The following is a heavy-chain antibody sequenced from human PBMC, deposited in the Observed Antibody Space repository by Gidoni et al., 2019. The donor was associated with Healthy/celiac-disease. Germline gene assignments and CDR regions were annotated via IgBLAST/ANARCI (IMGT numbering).Heavy chain of an antibody. J-gene: IGHJ4*02. D-gene: IGHD4-17*01. CDR2: ISYDGSNK. Sequence: QEQLVESGGGVVQPGRDLRLSCAASGFTFSSYAMHWVRQAPGKGMEWVAVISYDGSNKYNADSVKVRFTISRDNSKNTLYLQMNSLRAEDTAVYYCARGDPTDWGQGTLVTVSS. V-gene: IGHV3-30-3*01. CDR1: GFTFSSYA. CDR3: ARGDPTD.